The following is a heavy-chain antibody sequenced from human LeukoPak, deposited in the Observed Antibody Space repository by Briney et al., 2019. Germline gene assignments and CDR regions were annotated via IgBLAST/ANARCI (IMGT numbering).Heavy chain of an antibody. V-gene: IGHV3-48*04. Sequence: PGGSLRLSCAASGFTFSDYSMNWVRQAPGKGLEWISYISSSSNTIYYADSVKGRFTISRDNAKNSLYLQMNSLRAEDTAVYYCARVLDYYDSSADTWGQGTLVTVSS. CDR3: ARVLDYYDSSADT. D-gene: IGHD3-22*01. CDR2: ISSSSNTI. CDR1: GFTFSDYS. J-gene: IGHJ5*02.